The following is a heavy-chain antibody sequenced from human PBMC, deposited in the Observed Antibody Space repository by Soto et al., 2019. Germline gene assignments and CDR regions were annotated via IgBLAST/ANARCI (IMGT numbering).Heavy chain of an antibody. V-gene: IGHV3-23*01. Sequence: GPLRLSCAASGFTICSYAMSWVRQAPGKGLEWVSAISGSGGSTYYADSVKGRFTISRDNSKNTLYLQMNSLRAEDTAVYYCAKREDDFWSGLPRAGTFDIWGQGTTVTDSS. CDR1: GFTICSYA. D-gene: IGHD3-3*01. CDR2: ISGSGGST. CDR3: AKREDDFWSGLPRAGTFDI. J-gene: IGHJ3*02.